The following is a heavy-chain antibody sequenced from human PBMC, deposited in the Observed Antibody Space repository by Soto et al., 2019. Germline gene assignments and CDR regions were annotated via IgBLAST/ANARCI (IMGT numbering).Heavy chain of an antibody. Sequence: GGSLRLSCAASGFTFSSYVMSWVRQAPGKGLEWVSAISGSGGTTDYADSVKGRFTISRDNSKNTLYLQMNSLRGDDTAIYYCAKDERKCTSANCYFGSWGQGTLVTVSS. V-gene: IGHV3-23*01. CDR2: ISGSGGTT. D-gene: IGHD2-2*01. CDR3: AKDERKCTSANCYFGS. J-gene: IGHJ4*02. CDR1: GFTFSSYV.